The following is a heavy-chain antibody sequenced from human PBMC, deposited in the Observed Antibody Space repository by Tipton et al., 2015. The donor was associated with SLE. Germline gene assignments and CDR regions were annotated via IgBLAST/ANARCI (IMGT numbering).Heavy chain of an antibody. CDR1: GFTFRTYW. CDR3: ARLGYCSGDSCYPGRH. Sequence: SLRLSCTDSGFTFRTYWMSWVRQAPGKGLEWVANIKQDGSETYYVDSVKGRFTISRDNAKNSLYLQMNNLRAEDTAVYYCARLGYCSGDSCYPGRHWGQGTLVTVSS. J-gene: IGHJ4*02. V-gene: IGHV3-7*01. D-gene: IGHD2-15*01. CDR2: IKQDGSET.